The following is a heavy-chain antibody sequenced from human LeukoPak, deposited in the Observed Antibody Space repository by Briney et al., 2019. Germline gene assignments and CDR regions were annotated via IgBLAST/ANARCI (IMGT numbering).Heavy chain of an antibody. D-gene: IGHD3-9*01. Sequence: ASVKVSCKASGYIFTDYYMHWVRQAPGQELGWMGRINPNSGGTNYAQKFQGRVTMTRDTSISTAYTELSSLRSEDTATYYCARSDTYDILTGYYMERVASRGDYWGQGTLVTVSS. V-gene: IGHV1/OR15-1*01. CDR1: GYIFTDYY. J-gene: IGHJ4*02. CDR2: INPNSGGT. CDR3: ARSDTYDILTGYYMERVASRGDY.